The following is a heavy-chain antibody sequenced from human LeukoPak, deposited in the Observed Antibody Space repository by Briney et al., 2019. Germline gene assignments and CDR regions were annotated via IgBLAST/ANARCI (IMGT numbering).Heavy chain of an antibody. CDR2: IYYSGST. Sequence: SQTLSLTCTVSGGSISSGGYYWSWIRQHPGKGLEWIGSIYYSGSTYYNPSLKSRVTISVDTSKNQFSLKLSSVTAADTAVYYCARRDSSSWYQYYYYYYMDVWGKGTTVTVSS. CDR3: ARRDSSSWYQYYYYYYMDV. D-gene: IGHD6-13*01. CDR1: GGSISSGGYY. J-gene: IGHJ6*03. V-gene: IGHV4-30-2*03.